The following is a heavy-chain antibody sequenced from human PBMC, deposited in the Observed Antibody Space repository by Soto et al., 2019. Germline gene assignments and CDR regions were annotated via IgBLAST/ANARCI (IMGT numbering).Heavy chain of an antibody. Sequence: QMEQSGAEVRKPGSSVKVSCKPSGGSLTSYPMAWVRQAPGQGSEWMGGIIPIHGTTEYAQKFQGRVTITADESTNRATLELTGLTSEDPAVYYCERGWGLVSWGQGTLVTVSS. CDR2: IIPIHGTT. J-gene: IGHJ4*02. CDR1: GGSLTSYP. CDR3: ERGWGLVS. D-gene: IGHD3-16*01. V-gene: IGHV1-69*01.